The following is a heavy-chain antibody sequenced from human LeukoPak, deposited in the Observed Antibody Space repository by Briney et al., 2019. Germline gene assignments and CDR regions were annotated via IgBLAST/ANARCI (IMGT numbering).Heavy chain of an antibody. Sequence: GGSLRLSCAASGFTFSSYGMHWVRQAPGKGLEWLAFIWYDGTNKYYADSVKGRFTISRDNSKNTLYLQMNSLRAEDTAVYYCAKDFTVTPYYYGMDVWGQGTTVTVSS. CDR3: AKDFTVTPYYYGMDV. CDR2: IWYDGTNK. CDR1: GFTFSSYG. V-gene: IGHV3-30*02. J-gene: IGHJ6*02. D-gene: IGHD4-17*01.